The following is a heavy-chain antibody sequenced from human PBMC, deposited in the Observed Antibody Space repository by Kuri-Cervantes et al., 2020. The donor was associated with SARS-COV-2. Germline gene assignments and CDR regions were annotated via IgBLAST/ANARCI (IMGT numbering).Heavy chain of an antibody. Sequence: LRLSCAVSGGSISSGGYSWSWIRQPPGKGLEWIGYIYHSGSTYYHPSLKSRVTISVDSSKTQFSLKLSSVTAADTAVYYCAREDPRNSFDIWGQGTMVTVSS. V-gene: IGHV4-30-2*01. CDR3: AREDPRNSFDI. CDR1: GGSISSGGYS. CDR2: IYHSGST. J-gene: IGHJ3*02.